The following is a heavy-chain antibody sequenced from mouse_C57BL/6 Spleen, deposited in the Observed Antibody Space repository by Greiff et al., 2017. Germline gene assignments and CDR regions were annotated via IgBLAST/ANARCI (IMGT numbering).Heavy chain of an antibody. J-gene: IGHJ4*01. V-gene: IGHV5-17*01. CDR2: ISSGSSTI. Sequence: EVMLVESGGGLVKPGGSLKLSCAASGFTFRDYGMHWVRQAPEKGLEWVAYISSGSSTIYYADTVKGRFTISRDNAKNTLFLQMTSLRSEDTAMYYCARNLFGDYWGQGTSVTVSS. CDR1: GFTFRDYG. CDR3: ARNLFGDY.